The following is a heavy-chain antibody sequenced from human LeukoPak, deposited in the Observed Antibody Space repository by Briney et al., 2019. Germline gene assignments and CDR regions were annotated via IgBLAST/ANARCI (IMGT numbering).Heavy chain of an antibody. CDR2: IYYSGST. J-gene: IGHJ4*02. CDR1: GGSISSYY. Sequence: SETLSLTCTVSGGSISSYYWSWIRQPPGKGLEWIGYIYYSGSTNYNPSLKSRVTISVDTSKNQFSLKLSSVTAADTAVYYCGRGPEDVLLWFGESHFDYWGQGTLVTVSS. V-gene: IGHV4-59*01. D-gene: IGHD3-10*01. CDR3: GRGPEDVLLWFGESHFDY.